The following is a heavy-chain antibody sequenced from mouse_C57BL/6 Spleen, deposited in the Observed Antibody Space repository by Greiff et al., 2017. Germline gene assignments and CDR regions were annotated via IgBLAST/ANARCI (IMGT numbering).Heavy chain of an antibody. Sequence: VQLQQPGTELVKPGASVKLSCKASGYTFTSYWVHWVKQRPGQGLEWIGNINPSNGGTNYNEKFKSKATLTVDKSSSPAYMQLRSLTSEDSAVYYCARWGSKEEGMDYWGQGTSVTVSS. J-gene: IGHJ4*01. CDR3: ARWGSKEEGMDY. V-gene: IGHV1-53*01. CDR1: GYTFTSYW. D-gene: IGHD1-1*01. CDR2: INPSNGGT.